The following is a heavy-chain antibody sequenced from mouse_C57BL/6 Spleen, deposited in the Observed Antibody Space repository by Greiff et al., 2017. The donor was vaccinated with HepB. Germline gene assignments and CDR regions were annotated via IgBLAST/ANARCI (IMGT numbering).Heavy chain of an antibody. J-gene: IGHJ3*01. CDR2: INPYNGGT. CDR3: ARDDYDEAWFAY. D-gene: IGHD2-4*01. V-gene: IGHV1-19*01. Sequence: EVQLQQSGPVLVKPGASVKMSCKASGYTFTDYYMNWVKQSPGKSLEWIGVINPYNGGTSYNQKFKGKATLTVDKSSSTAYMELNSLTSEDSAVYYCARDDYDEAWFAYWGQGTLVTVSA. CDR1: GYTFTDYY.